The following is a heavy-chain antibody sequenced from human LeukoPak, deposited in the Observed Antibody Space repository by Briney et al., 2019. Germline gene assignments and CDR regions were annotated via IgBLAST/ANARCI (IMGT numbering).Heavy chain of an antibody. CDR1: GFTFSSYS. V-gene: IGHV3-21*01. CDR3: ARWSGSYIGFNY. J-gene: IGHJ4*02. Sequence: GGSLRLSCAASGFTFSSYSMNWVRQAPGQGLEWVSSISSSSGFIYYADSVKGRFTISRDNAKNSLYLQMNSLRAEDTAVYYCARWSGSYIGFNYWGQGTLVTVSS. D-gene: IGHD1-26*01. CDR2: ISSSSGFI.